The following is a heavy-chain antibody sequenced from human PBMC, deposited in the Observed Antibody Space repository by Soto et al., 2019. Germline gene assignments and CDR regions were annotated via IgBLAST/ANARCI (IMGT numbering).Heavy chain of an antibody. Sequence: QVHLQESGPGLVRPSETLSLSCSVSGDSMATGGHYYNWIRHLPGKGLEWIGYIYYSGATHYSPSLRPRAPISIDTSKNQFSRRLISVTAADTALYFCARDKDLEPTVWGYWGQGIQVTVSS. V-gene: IGHV4-31*02. D-gene: IGHD7-27*01. J-gene: IGHJ4*02. CDR3: ARDKDLEPTVWGY. CDR1: GDSMATGGHY. CDR2: IYYSGAT.